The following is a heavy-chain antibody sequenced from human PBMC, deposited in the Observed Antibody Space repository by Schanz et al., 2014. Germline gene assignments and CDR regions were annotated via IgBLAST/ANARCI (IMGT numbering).Heavy chain of an antibody. CDR3: ARDRRFFDRDDLYYFDS. D-gene: IGHD3-3*01. CDR1: GYIFINSG. V-gene: IGHV1-18*01. CDR2: ISAYNGNT. J-gene: IGHJ4*02. Sequence: QIQLVQSGPEVKKPGATVKVSCKASGYIFINSGISWVRQAPGQGLEWMGWISAYNGNTKYPQKLQGRVTMTTDTSTSTAYMALTDLRSDDTAVYYCARDRRFFDRDDLYYFDSWGQGTLVTVSS.